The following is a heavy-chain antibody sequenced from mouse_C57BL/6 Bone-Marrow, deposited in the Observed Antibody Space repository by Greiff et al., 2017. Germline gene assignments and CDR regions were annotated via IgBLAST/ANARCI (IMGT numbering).Heavy chain of an antibody. V-gene: IGHV1-72*01. CDR2: IDPHSGGT. CDR3: ARYYYGSSYWFAY. J-gene: IGHJ3*01. Sequence: QVQLKQPGAELVKPGASVKLSCKASGYTFTSYWMHWVQQRPGRGLEWIGRIDPHSGGTKYNEKFKSKATLTVDKPSSTAYMQLSSLTSEDSAVYYCARYYYGSSYWFAYWGQGPLVTVSA. D-gene: IGHD1-1*01. CDR1: GYTFTSYW.